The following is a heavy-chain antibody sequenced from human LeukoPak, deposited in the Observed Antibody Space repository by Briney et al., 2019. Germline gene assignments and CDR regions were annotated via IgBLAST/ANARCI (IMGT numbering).Heavy chain of an antibody. V-gene: IGHV4-34*01. CDR3: ARSYRGIAVR. Sequence: KPSETLSLTCAVYGGSFSGYYWSWIRQPPGKGLEWIGEINHSGSTNYNPSLKSRVTISVDTSKNQFSLKLSSVTAADTAVYYCARSYRGIAVRWGQGTLVTVSS. J-gene: IGHJ4*02. D-gene: IGHD6-19*01. CDR2: INHSGST. CDR1: GGSFSGYY.